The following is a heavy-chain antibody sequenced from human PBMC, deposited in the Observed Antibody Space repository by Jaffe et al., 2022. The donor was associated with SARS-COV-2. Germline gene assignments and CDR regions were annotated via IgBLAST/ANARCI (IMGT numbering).Heavy chain of an antibody. CDR3: ATSGSRGYSYAAVDY. Sequence: QVQLVESGGGVVQPGRSLRLSCAASGFTFSSYGMHWVRQAPGKGLEWVAVISYDGSNKYYADSVKGRFTISRDNSKNTLYLQMNSLRAEDTAVYYCATSGSRGYSYAAVDYWGQGTLVTVSS. D-gene: IGHD5-18*01. J-gene: IGHJ4*02. CDR2: ISYDGSNK. V-gene: IGHV3-30*03. CDR1: GFTFSSYG.